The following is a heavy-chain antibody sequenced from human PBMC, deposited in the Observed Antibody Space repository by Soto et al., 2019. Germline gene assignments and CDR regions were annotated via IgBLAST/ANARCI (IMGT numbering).Heavy chain of an antibody. CDR3: ARDGRYSGSYSLSPFFDY. D-gene: IGHD1-26*01. V-gene: IGHV3-30-3*01. CDR2: ISYDGSNK. CDR1: GFTFSSYA. J-gene: IGHJ4*02. Sequence: PGGSLRLSCAASGFTFSSYAMHWVRQAPGKGLEWVVVISYDGSNKYYADSVKGRFTISRDNSKNTLYLQMNSLRAEDTAVYYCARDGRYSGSYSLSPFFDYWGQGTLVTVSS.